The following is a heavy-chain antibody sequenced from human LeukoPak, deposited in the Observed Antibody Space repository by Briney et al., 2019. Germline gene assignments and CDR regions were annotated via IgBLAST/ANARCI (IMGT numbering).Heavy chain of an antibody. J-gene: IGHJ6*03. Sequence: GGSLRLSCAASGFTFSDHYMDWVRQAPGKGLEWVGRTKNKANNYNTEYAASVKGRFTISRDDSKNSLYLQMNSLKTEDTAVYYCARRFPPSGYYPTYYYYYMDVWGKGTTVTVSS. CDR1: GFTFSDHY. CDR2: TKNKANNYNT. CDR3: ARRFPPSGYYPTYYYYYMDV. D-gene: IGHD3-22*01. V-gene: IGHV3-72*01.